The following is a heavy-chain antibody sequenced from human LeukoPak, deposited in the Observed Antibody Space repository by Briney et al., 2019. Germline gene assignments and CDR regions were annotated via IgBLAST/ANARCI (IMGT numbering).Heavy chain of an antibody. Sequence: GGSLRLSCAASGFTFSSYAMTWVRQAPGKGLEWVAFIRYDGSNKYYADSVKGRFTISRDNSKNTLYLQMNSLRAEDTAVYYCAKDHSSGWTEYFQHWGQGTLVTVSS. V-gene: IGHV3-30*02. J-gene: IGHJ1*01. CDR1: GFTFSSYA. CDR2: IRYDGSNK. CDR3: AKDHSSGWTEYFQH. D-gene: IGHD6-19*01.